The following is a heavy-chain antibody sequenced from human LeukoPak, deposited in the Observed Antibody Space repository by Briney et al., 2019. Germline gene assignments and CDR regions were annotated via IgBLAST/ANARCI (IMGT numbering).Heavy chain of an antibody. CDR3: AKDTGGRSGSCLYY. V-gene: IGHV3-30*18. Sequence: GSALRLSYAASGYTFSSYGMHGVRQAPGPGLETGVVISYVGCKKYYAESVKGRFTISRDNSKNTLYLQMNSLRAEDTAVFFCAKDTGGRSGSCLYYWGQGTLVTVSS. J-gene: IGHJ4*02. CDR1: GYTFSSYG. CDR2: ISYVGCKK. D-gene: IGHD2-15*01.